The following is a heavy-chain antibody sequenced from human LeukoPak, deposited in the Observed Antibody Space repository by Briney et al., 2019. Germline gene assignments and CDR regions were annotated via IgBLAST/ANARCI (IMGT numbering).Heavy chain of an antibody. CDR1: GFTFSNYA. CDR2: ISGSGTST. Sequence: GGSLRLSCAASGFTFSNYAMSWVRQAPGKGLEWVSGISGSGTSTYYADSVKGRFTISRDNSKNTLYLQMNSLRAEDTAVFYCASRNYYDSSGYYYYYFDYWGQGILVTVSS. J-gene: IGHJ4*02. V-gene: IGHV3-23*01. CDR3: ASRNYYDSSGYYYYYFDY. D-gene: IGHD3-22*01.